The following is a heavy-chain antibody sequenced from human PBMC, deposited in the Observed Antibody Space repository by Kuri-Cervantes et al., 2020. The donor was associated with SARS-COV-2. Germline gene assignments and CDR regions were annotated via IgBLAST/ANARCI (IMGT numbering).Heavy chain of an antibody. Sequence: SETLSLTCTVSGGSISNYYWTWIRQPPGKGLEWVGHFHYSGSTDYNPSLKSRVTISVGTSKNQFSLKLSSVTAADTAAYYCARVPPLRTGRGWFDPWGQGTLVTVSS. CDR2: FHYSGST. CDR3: ARVPPLRTGRGWFDP. V-gene: IGHV4-59*01. CDR1: GGSISNYY. D-gene: IGHD1-14*01. J-gene: IGHJ5*02.